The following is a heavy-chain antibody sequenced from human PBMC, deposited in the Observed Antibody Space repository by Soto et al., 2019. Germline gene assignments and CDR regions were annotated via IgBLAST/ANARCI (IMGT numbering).Heavy chain of an antibody. J-gene: IGHJ4*02. CDR1: GYTFTSYA. V-gene: IGHV1-3*01. Sequence: QVQLVQSGAEVKKPGASVKVSCKASGYTFTSYAMHWVRQAPGQRLEWMGWINAGNGNTKYSQKFQGRVTITRDTSASTAYMELSSLRSEDTAVYYCAGGGAGADFWSLGGYWGQGTLVTVSS. CDR2: INAGNGNT. CDR3: AGGGAGADFWSLGGY. D-gene: IGHD3-3*01.